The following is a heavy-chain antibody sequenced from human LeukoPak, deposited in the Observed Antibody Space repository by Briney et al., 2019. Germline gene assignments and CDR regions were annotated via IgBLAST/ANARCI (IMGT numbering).Heavy chain of an antibody. D-gene: IGHD6-19*01. CDR1: GGSISSYY. J-gene: IGHJ3*02. CDR2: IYTSGST. CDR3: ARGQWLAPLDAFDI. V-gene: IGHV4-4*07. Sequence: PSETLSLTCTVSGGSISSYYWSWIRQPAGKGLEWIGRIYTSGSTNYNPSLKSRVTMSVDTSKNQFSLKLSSVTAADTAVYYCARGQWLAPLDAFDIWGQGTMVTVSS.